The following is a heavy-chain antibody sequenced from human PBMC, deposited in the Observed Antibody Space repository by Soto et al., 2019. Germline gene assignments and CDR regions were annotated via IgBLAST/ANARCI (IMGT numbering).Heavy chain of an antibody. CDR3: ARGTSDY. Sequence: SETLSLTCAVYGGSFSGYYWSWIRQPPGKGLEWIGEINHSGSTNYNPSLKSRVTISVDTSKNQFSLKLSSVTAADTAVYYCARGTSDYWGQGTLVTVSS. J-gene: IGHJ4*02. V-gene: IGHV4-34*01. CDR1: GGSFSGYY. CDR2: INHSGST.